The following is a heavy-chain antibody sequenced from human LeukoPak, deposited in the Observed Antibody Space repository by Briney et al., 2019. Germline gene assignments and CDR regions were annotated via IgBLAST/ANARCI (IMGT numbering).Heavy chain of an antibody. D-gene: IGHD2-15*01. Sequence: GESLRISCKGSGYSFTSHWISWVRQMPGKGLEGMGNIDPSDSYTNYSPSFQGHVTISADKSISTAYLQWSSLKASDTAMYYCAKLTPYCSGGSCTYYYYGMDVWGQGTTVTVSS. CDR1: GYSFTSHW. J-gene: IGHJ6*02. CDR3: AKLTPYCSGGSCTYYYYGMDV. V-gene: IGHV5-10-1*01. CDR2: IDPSDSYT.